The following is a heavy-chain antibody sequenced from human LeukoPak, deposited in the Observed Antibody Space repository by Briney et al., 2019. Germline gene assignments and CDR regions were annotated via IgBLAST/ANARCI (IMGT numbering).Heavy chain of an antibody. CDR3: AKDGRDVVVVAATSGFDY. CDR2: ISGSGGST. CDR1: GFTFSSYA. D-gene: IGHD2-15*01. V-gene: IGHV3-23*01. J-gene: IGHJ4*02. Sequence: GGSLRLSCAASGFTFSSYAMSWVRRAPGKGLEWVSAISGSGGSTYYADSVKGRFTISRDNSKNTLYLQMNSLRAEDTAVYYCAKDGRDVVVVAATSGFDYWGQGTLVTVSS.